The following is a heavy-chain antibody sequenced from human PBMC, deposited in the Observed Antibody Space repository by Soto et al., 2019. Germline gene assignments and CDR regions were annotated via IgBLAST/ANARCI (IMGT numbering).Heavy chain of an antibody. V-gene: IGHV4-31*03. J-gene: IGHJ6*02. D-gene: IGHD2-15*01. CDR2: IYYSGST. Sequence: SATLSLTSPVSGGSISSGDCNWNWIRQHPGKGLEWVGYIYYSGSTYYNPSLKSRVTISVDTSKNQFSLRLSSVTAADTAVYYCARRYCSGGSCYYGMDVWGQGTTVTVSS. CDR3: ARRYCSGGSCYYGMDV. CDR1: GGSISSGDCN.